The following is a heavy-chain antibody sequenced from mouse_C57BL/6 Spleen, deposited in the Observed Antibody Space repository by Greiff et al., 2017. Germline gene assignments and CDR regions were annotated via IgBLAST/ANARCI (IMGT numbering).Heavy chain of an antibody. J-gene: IGHJ3*01. CDR3: ARKDYYDYDEGFAY. CDR1: GYTFTSYW. CDR2: IDPSDSET. Sequence: QVQLQQPGAELVRPESSVTLSCKASGYTFTSYWMHWVQQRPIQGLEWIGNIDPSDSETHYNQKFKDKATLTVDKSSSTAYMQLSSLTSEDSAVYYCARKDYYDYDEGFAYWGQGTLVTVSA. D-gene: IGHD2-4*01. V-gene: IGHV1-52*01.